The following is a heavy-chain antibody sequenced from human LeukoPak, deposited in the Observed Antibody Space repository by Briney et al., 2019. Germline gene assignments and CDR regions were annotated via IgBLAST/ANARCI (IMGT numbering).Heavy chain of an antibody. CDR2: FYYTGST. CDR3: ARRVAVAPLWYFDV. D-gene: IGHD6-19*01. CDR1: GGSLGSYY. J-gene: IGHJ2*01. V-gene: IGHV4-59*08. Sequence: SGTLSLTCTVSGGSLGSYYSSRIRQPPGEGLECIWYFYYTGSTNYNASLRFRVTLLLDTSMHHFSLKLSSVTAADTAVYYCARRVAVAPLWYFDVWGRGALVTVSS.